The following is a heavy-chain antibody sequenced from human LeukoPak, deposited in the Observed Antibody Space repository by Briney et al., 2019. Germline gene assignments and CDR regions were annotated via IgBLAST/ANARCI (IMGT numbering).Heavy chain of an antibody. J-gene: IGHJ4*02. CDR2: ISSSGSTI. Sequence: PGGSLRLSCAASGFTFSDYYMSWIRRAPGKGLEWVSYISSSGSTIYYADSVKGRFTISRDNAKNTLYLQMNSLRAEDTAVYYCAKCSSTKRLVGATPCDYWGKGTLVTVSS. D-gene: IGHD1-26*01. CDR1: GFTFSDYY. CDR3: AKCSSTKRLVGATPCDY. V-gene: IGHV3-11*01.